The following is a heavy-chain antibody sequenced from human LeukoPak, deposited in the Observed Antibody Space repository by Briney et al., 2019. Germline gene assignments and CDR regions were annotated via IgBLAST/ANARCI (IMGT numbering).Heavy chain of an antibody. D-gene: IGHD2-15*01. Sequence: KTGGSLRLSCAASGFTFSSYSMNWVRQAPGKGLEWVSSISSSSSYIYYADSVKGRFTISRDNAKNSLYLQMNSLRAEDTAVYYCATRYCSGGSCYSPFDYWGQGTLVTVSS. CDR2: ISSSSSYI. CDR1: GFTFSSYS. CDR3: ATRYCSGGSCYSPFDY. J-gene: IGHJ4*02. V-gene: IGHV3-21*01.